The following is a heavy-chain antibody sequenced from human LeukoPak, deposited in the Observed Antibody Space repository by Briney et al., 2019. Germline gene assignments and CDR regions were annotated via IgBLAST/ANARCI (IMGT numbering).Heavy chain of an antibody. D-gene: IGHD6-19*01. J-gene: IGHJ3*02. CDR1: GFSFSGYW. CDR3: ARDIAVAVGAFDI. V-gene: IGHV3-7*03. Sequence: GGSLRLSCAASGFSFSGYWMSWVRQTPGKGLEWVANIKQDGSEKYYVDSVKGRFTISRDNAKNSLYLQMNSLRAEDTAVYYCARDIAVAVGAFDIWGQGTMVTVSS. CDR2: IKQDGSEK.